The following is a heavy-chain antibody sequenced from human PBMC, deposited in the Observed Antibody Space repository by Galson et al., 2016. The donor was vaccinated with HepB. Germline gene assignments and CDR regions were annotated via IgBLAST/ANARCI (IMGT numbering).Heavy chain of an antibody. V-gene: IGHV3-33*01. CDR2: IWFDGSNK. D-gene: IGHD4-17*01. CDR3: ARDWSRYGVYYMDV. Sequence: LRLSCAASGFTFSNYGMHWVRQAPGRGLAGVANIWFDGSNKYYADSVKGRFTISRDNSKNTLFLQMESLRAEDTAVYYCARDWSRYGVYYMDVWGKGTTVTVSS. J-gene: IGHJ6*03. CDR1: GFTFSNYG.